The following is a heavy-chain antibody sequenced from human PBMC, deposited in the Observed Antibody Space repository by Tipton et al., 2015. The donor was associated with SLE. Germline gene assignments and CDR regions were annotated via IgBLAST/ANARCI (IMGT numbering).Heavy chain of an antibody. Sequence: GSLRLSCAASGFTVSSNYMSWVRQAPGKGLEWVSVIYSGGSTYYADSVKGRFTISRDNSENTLYLQMNSLRAEDTAVYYCARVLGGLGLFDYWGQGTLVTVSS. CDR1: GFTVSSNY. J-gene: IGHJ4*02. CDR2: IYSGGST. V-gene: IGHV3-53*05. D-gene: IGHD2-15*01. CDR3: ARVLGGLGLFDY.